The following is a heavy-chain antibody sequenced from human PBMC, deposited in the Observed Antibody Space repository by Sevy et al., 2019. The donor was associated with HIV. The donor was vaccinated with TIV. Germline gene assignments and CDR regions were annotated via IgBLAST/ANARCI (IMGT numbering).Heavy chain of an antibody. CDR1: GGTFSSFA. CDR3: ARDNYGDFLGLFNL. D-gene: IGHD4-17*01. J-gene: IGHJ2*01. Sequence: ASVKVSCKASGGTFSSFAINWMRQAPGQGLEWMGGIIPILGIANYAQKFQGRVTITADKSANIAYMELSSLRSEDTAVYYCARDNYGDFLGLFNLWGRGTLVTVSS. V-gene: IGHV1-69*10. CDR2: IIPILGIA.